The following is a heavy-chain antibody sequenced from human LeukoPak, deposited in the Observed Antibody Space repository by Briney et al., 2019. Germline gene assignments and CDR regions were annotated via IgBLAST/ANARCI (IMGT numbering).Heavy chain of an antibody. J-gene: IGHJ6*02. V-gene: IGHV3-7*05. CDR3: ASTTISPVGGMDV. D-gene: IGHD2/OR15-2a*01. CDR1: GFTFSSYL. CDR2: IKQVRSEK. Sequence: VGALRLSCAAPGFTFSSYLMSWVRQAPGKGLEWVANIKQVRSEKYYVDSVKGRFTISRDSAKNSLYLQVNSLRAEDTAVYYCASTTISPVGGMDVWGQGTPVTVSS.